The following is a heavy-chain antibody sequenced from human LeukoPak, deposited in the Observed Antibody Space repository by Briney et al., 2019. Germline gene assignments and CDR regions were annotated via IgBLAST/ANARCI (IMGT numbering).Heavy chain of an antibody. J-gene: IGHJ4*02. D-gene: IGHD6-13*01. V-gene: IGHV3-21*01. CDR2: ISSSSSYI. CDR1: GFTFSSYS. Sequence: PGGSLRLSCAASGFTFSSYSMNWVRQAPGKGLEWVSSISSSSSYIYYADSVKGRFTISRDNAKNSLYLQMNSLRAEDTAVYYCPRDHGSSWYARPGYFDYWGQGTLVTVSS. CDR3: PRDHGSSWYARPGYFDY.